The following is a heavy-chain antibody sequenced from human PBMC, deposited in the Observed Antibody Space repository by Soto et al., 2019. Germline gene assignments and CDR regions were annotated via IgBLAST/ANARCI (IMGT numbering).Heavy chain of an antibody. CDR3: ARDNGYSYGYTLDH. CDR1: GGSISSYY. V-gene: IGHV4-59*01. CDR2: IYYSGST. Sequence: PSETLSLTCTVSGGSISSYYWSWIRQPPGKGLEWIGYIYYSGSTNYNPSLKSRVTISVDTSKNQFSLKLSPVTAADTAVYYCARDNGYSYGYTLDHWGQGTLVTVSS. D-gene: IGHD5-18*01. J-gene: IGHJ4*02.